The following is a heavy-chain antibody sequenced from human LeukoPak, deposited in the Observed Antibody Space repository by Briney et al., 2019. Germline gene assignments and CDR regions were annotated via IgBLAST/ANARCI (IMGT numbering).Heavy chain of an antibody. CDR3: ARDRAAGSDWLDP. Sequence: SETLSLICTVSGGSIGLYHWTWIRQPPGKALEWIGYVYYNGSTKYNPSLKSRVTISVDTSKNQFSLKMSSVTAADTAVYYCARDRAAGSDWLDPWGQGTLATVSS. J-gene: IGHJ5*02. D-gene: IGHD3-10*01. CDR2: VYYNGST. CDR1: GGSIGLYH. V-gene: IGHV4-59*01.